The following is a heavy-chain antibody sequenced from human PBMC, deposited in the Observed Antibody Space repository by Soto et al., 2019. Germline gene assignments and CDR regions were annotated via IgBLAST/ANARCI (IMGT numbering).Heavy chain of an antibody. CDR2: ISGSGGST. Sequence: SLRLSCAASGFTFSSYAMSWVRQAPGKGLEWVSAISGSGGSTYYADSVKGRFTISRDNSKNTLYPQMNSLRAEDTAVYYCAKMQWLASYYFDYWGQGPLVTVSS. CDR1: GFTFSSYA. V-gene: IGHV3-23*01. D-gene: IGHD6-19*01. J-gene: IGHJ4*02. CDR3: AKMQWLASYYFDY.